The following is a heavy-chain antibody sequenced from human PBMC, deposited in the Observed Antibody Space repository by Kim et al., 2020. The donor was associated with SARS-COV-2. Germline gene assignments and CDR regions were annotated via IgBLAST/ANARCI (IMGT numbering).Heavy chain of an antibody. CDR3: ARGHRGYSYGYSYYYYGMDV. D-gene: IGHD5-18*01. CDR1: GGSISSYY. Sequence: SETLSLTCTVSGGSISSYYWSWIRQPPGKGLEWIGYIYYSGSTNYNPSLKSRVTISVDTSKNQFSLKLSSVTAADTAVYYCARGHRGYSYGYSYYYYGMDVWGQGTTVTVSS. J-gene: IGHJ6*02. CDR2: IYYSGST. V-gene: IGHV4-59*13.